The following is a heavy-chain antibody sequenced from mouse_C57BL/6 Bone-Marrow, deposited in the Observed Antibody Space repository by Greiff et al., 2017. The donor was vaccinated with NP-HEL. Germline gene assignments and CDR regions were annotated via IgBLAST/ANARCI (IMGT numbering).Heavy chain of an antibody. V-gene: IGHV1-81*01. CDR3: ARHGSSYCYWYFDV. CDR2: IYPRSGNT. CDR1: GYTFTSYG. D-gene: IGHD1-1*01. Sequence: QVQLQQSGAELARPGASVKLSCKASGYTFTSYGISWVKQRTGQGLEWIGEIYPRSGNTYYNEKFKGKATLTADKSSSTAYMELRSLTSEDSAVYFCARHGSSYCYWYFDVWGTGTTVTVSS. J-gene: IGHJ1*03.